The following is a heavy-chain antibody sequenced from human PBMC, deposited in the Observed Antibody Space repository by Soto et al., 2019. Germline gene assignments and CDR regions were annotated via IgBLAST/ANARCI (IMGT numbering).Heavy chain of an antibody. CDR2: INHSGST. D-gene: IGHD3-10*01. V-gene: IGHV4-34*01. CDR3: ARGPAGGQKIYYYYYGMDV. J-gene: IGHJ6*02. Sequence: SETLSLTCAVYGGSFSGYYWSWIRQPPGKGLEWIGEINHSGSTNYNPSLKSRVTISVDTSKNQFSLKLSSVTAADTAVYYCARGPAGGQKIYYYYYGMDVWGQGTTVTVSS. CDR1: GGSFSGYY.